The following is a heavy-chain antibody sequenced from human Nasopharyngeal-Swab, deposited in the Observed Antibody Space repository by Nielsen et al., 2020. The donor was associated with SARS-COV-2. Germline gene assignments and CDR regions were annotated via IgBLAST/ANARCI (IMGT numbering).Heavy chain of an antibody. V-gene: IGHV4-39*01. J-gene: IGHJ4*02. Sequence: SETLSLTCTVSGGSISSSSYYWGWIRQPPGKGLEWIGSIYYSGSTYHNPSLKSRVTISVDTSKNQFSLKLSSVTAADTAVYYCARYDILTGSFADYWGQGTLVTVSS. D-gene: IGHD3-9*01. CDR2: IYYSGST. CDR3: ARYDILTGSFADY. CDR1: GGSISSSSYY.